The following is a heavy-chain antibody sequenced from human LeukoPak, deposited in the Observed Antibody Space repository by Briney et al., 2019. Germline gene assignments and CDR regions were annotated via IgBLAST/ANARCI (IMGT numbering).Heavy chain of an antibody. CDR2: ISYDGSNK. CDR1: AFTFSIYG. CDR3: AGGGIAVAANY. V-gene: IGHV3-30*03. J-gene: IGHJ4*02. Sequence: GRSLRLSCAASAFTFSIYGMHWVRQAPGKGLGWVSVISYDGSNKYYADSVKGRFTISRDNSKNTLYLQMNSLRAEDTAVYYCAGGGIAVAANYWGQGTLVTVSS. D-gene: IGHD6-19*01.